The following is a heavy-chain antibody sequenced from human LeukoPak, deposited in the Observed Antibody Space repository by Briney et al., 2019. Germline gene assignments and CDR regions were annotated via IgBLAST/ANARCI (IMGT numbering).Heavy chain of an antibody. J-gene: IGHJ4*02. V-gene: IGHV1-46*01. CDR2: IIPSDGFT. CDR1: GYTFTNYY. Sequence: ASVEVSCKASGYTFTNYYIHWVRQAPGQGLEWMGMIIPSDGFTTYAQKFQGRLTMTRDMSTSTVYMELSSLRSEDTALYYCATAGRRLFGVLIPLSFDYWGQGTLVTVSS. CDR3: ATAGRRLFGVLIPLSFDY. D-gene: IGHD3-3*01.